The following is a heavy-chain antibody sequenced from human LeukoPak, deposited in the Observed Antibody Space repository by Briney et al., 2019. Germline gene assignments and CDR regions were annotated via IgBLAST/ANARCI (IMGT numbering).Heavy chain of an antibody. CDR2: MNPKSGNT. CDR3: ARDQDIVVVVAALRQREMGGFDP. J-gene: IGHJ5*02. V-gene: IGHV1-8*01. D-gene: IGHD2-15*01. CDR1: GYTFTNYD. Sequence: ASVKVSCKASGYTFTNYDINWVRQATGQGPEWMGWMNPKSGNTGYAQKFQGRVTMTRNTSISTAYMELSSLRSDDTAVYYCARDQDIVVVVAALRQREMGGFDPWGQGTLVTVSS.